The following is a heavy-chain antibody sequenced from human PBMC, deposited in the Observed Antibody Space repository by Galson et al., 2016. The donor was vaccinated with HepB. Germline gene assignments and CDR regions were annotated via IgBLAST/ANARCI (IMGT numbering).Heavy chain of an antibody. J-gene: IGHJ4*02. V-gene: IGHV3-33*01. CDR3: AGDFGDILGSGWYDY. D-gene: IGHD6-19*01. CDR1: GFTLSSYG. Sequence: SLRLSCAASGFTLSSYGMHWVRQAPGKGLEWVALIWYDGSNKYYADSVKGRFTISRDNSKNTLYLQMNSLRAEDTAVYYCAGDFGDILGSGWYDYWGQGTLVTVSS. CDR2: IWYDGSNK.